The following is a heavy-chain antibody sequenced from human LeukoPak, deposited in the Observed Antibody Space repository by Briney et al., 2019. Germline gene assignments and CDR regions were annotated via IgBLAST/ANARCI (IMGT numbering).Heavy chain of an antibody. J-gene: IGHJ5*02. V-gene: IGHV3-30*18. CDR2: ISYDGSNK. D-gene: IGHD4-11*01. CDR1: GFTFSSYG. Sequence: GGSLRLSCAASGFTFSSYGMHWVRQAPGKGLEWVAVISYDGSNKYYADSVKGRFTISRDNSKNTLYLQMNSLRAEDTAVYYCAKAHFYDYSNSNNWFDPWGQGTLVTVSS. CDR3: AKAHFYDYSNSNNWFDP.